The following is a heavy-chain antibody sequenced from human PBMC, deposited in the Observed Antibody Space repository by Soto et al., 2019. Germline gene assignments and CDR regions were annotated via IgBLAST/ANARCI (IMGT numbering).Heavy chain of an antibody. CDR1: GGTFSSYA. D-gene: IGHD3-22*01. Sequence: SVKVSCKASGGTFSSYAISWVRQAPGQGLEWMGGIIPIFGTANYAQKFQGRVTITADESTSTAYMELSSLRSEDTAVYYCARDSSGRGSGYYGPWFDPWGQGTLVTVSS. J-gene: IGHJ5*02. CDR2: IIPIFGTA. CDR3: ARDSSGRGSGYYGPWFDP. V-gene: IGHV1-69*13.